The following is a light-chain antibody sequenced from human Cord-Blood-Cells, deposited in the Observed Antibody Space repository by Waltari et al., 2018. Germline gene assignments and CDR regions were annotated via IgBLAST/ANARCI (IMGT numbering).Light chain of an antibody. CDR3: QPYNSLTWT. CDR1: QSISSY. CDR2: DAS. V-gene: IGKV1-5*01. Sequence: IQMTQSPSSLPASVGYRVTITCRASQSISSYLNWYEQKPGKAPKLVIYDASSLESGVPSRFSGSGSGTEFALTISSLQTDDFETYYCQPYNSLTWTFGQGTKVEI. J-gene: IGKJ1*01.